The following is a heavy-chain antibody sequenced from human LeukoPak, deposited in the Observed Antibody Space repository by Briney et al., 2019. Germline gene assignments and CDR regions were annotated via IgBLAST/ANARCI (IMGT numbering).Heavy chain of an antibody. CDR1: GFTFSSYS. CDR2: IRTKSNNYAT. J-gene: IGHJ4*02. V-gene: IGHV3-73*01. Sequence: GGSLRLSCAASGFTFSSYSMNWVRQAPGKGLEWVGRIRTKSNNYATAYAASLRGRFTISRDDSKNTAFLRMYRLKSEDSALYFCTVTRSSIAVATDWGQGTLVAVSS. D-gene: IGHD6-19*01. CDR3: TVTRSSIAVATD.